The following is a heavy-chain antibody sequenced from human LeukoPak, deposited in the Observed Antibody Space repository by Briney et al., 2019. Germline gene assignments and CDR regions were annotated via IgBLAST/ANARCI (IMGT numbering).Heavy chain of an antibody. CDR1: GFTFSSYW. CDR3: ARDQESEVAGWEEEPDAEYFQH. J-gene: IGHJ1*01. D-gene: IGHD6-19*01. V-gene: IGHV3-21*01. Sequence: GGSLRLSCAASGFTFSSYWMHWVRQAPGKGLVWVSSISSSSSYIYYADSVKGRFTISRDNAKNSLYLQMNSLRAEDTAVYYCARDQESEVAGWEEEPDAEYFQHWGQGTLVTVSS. CDR2: ISSSSSYI.